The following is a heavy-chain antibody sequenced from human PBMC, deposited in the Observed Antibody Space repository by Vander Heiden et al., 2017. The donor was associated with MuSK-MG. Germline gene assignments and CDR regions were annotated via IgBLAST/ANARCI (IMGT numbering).Heavy chain of an antibody. CDR3: ARDISGSPGDAFDL. J-gene: IGHJ3*01. CDR1: GFTLNKFV. D-gene: IGHD6-19*01. CDR2: ISLDGSTT. Sequence: QVQLVESGGGVVQPGTSLRLACAASGFTLNKFVMHWVRQAPGKGLEWVAVISLDGSTTDYVDSVKGRFTISRDDSKNTLFLQMSHLRREDTAVYYCARDISGSPGDAFDLWGPGTKVTVSS. V-gene: IGHV3-33*05.